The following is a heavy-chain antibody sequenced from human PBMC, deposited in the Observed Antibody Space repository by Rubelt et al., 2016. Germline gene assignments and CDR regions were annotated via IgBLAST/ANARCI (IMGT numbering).Heavy chain of an antibody. CDR1: GFTFSSYW. CDR3: ARALGSGSSDY. J-gene: IGHJ4*02. CDR2: ISNDSNNK. Sequence: VQLVESGGGLVQPGGSLRLSCAASGFTFSSYWMSWVRQAPGKGLEWVADISNDSNNKYYADSVKGRFTISRDNSKNMLYLEMNSLRAEDTAVYYCARALGSGSSDYWGQGTLVTVSS. D-gene: IGHD3-10*01. V-gene: IGHV3-30*03.